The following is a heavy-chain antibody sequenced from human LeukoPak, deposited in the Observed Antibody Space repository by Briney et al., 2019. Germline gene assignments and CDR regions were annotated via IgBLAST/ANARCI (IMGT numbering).Heavy chain of an antibody. V-gene: IGHV3-7*01. Sequence: GGSLRLSCAASGFTFSSYWMSWVRQAPGKGLEWVANIKQDGSEKYYVDSVKGRFTISRDNAENSLYLQMNSLRAEDTAVYYCARDRVLRYFDGVFDYWGQGTLVTVSS. CDR2: IKQDGSEK. D-gene: IGHD3-9*01. CDR1: GFTFSSYW. J-gene: IGHJ4*02. CDR3: ARDRVLRYFDGVFDY.